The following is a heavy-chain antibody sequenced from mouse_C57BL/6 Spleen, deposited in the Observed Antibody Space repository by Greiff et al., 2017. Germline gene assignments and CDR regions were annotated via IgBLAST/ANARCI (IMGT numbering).Heavy chain of an antibody. CDR1: GYAFSSSW. CDR2: IYPGDGDT. Sequence: QVQLKESGPELVKPGASVKISCKASGYAFSSSWMNWVKQRPGKGLEWIGRIYPGDGDTNYNGKFKGKATLTADKSSSTAYMQLSSLTSEDSAVYFCAREGAITTVVAPRYFDVWGTGTTVTVSS. D-gene: IGHD1-1*01. CDR3: AREGAITTVVAPRYFDV. J-gene: IGHJ1*03. V-gene: IGHV1-82*01.